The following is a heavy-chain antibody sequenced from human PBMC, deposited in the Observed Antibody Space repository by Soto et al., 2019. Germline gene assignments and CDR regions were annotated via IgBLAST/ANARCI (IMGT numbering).Heavy chain of an antibody. Sequence: EVHLVESGGGWVQPGGSLRLSCAASGFRFSDYSMNWVRHAPCRGLVWVSYISSSSFTIYYADSVEGRVAISRDNAKNRLYRHTNSLRAEDMARYYCEREYNDFLGGLFDSLGQGDLVTLSS. D-gene: IGHD3-3*01. CDR1: GFRFSDYS. J-gene: IGHJ4*02. V-gene: IGHV3-48*01. CDR2: ISSSSFTI. CDR3: EREYNDFLGGLFDS.